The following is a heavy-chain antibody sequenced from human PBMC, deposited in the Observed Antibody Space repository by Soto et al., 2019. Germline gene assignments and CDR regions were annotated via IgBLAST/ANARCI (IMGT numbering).Heavy chain of an antibody. D-gene: IGHD3-10*01. Sequence: QVQLVQSGAEVKKPGSSVKVSCKASGGTFSSYAISWVRQAPGQGLEWMGWISAYNGNTNYAQKLQGRVTMTTDTSTSTAYMELRSLRSDDTAVYYCARIRWFGELKHHDYWGQGTLVTVSS. J-gene: IGHJ4*02. CDR2: ISAYNGNT. CDR3: ARIRWFGELKHHDY. V-gene: IGHV1-18*01. CDR1: GGTFSSYA.